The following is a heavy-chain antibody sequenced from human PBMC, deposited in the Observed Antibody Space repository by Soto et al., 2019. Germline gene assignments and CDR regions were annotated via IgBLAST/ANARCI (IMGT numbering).Heavy chain of an antibody. Sequence: QVQLVESGGGVVQPGRSLRLSCAASGFTFSTYAMHWVRQAPGKGLEWVAVISYDGSNEYYADSVKGRFTISRDNSTDTLYLQMNSLRAEDTAVYYCARDLSGTSGSYSNLDYWGQGTPVTVSP. CDR1: GFTFSTYA. V-gene: IGHV3-30-3*01. J-gene: IGHJ4*02. CDR3: ARDLSGTSGSYSNLDY. CDR2: ISYDGSNE. D-gene: IGHD3-10*01.